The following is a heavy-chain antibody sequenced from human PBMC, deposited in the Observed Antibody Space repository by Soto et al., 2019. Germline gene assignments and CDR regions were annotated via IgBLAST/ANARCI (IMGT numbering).Heavy chain of an antibody. V-gene: IGHV4-31*02. D-gene: IGHD5-12*01. Sequence: SETLSLTCTVSGGSISSGGYYWSWIRQHPGKGLGWIGYIYYSGSTYYNPSLKSRVTISVDTSKNQFSLKLSSVTAADTAVYYCARDLSSVATIFDDVIGWFDPWGQGTLVTVSS. CDR1: GGSISSGGYY. J-gene: IGHJ5*02. CDR3: ARDLSSVATIFDDVIGWFDP. CDR2: IYYSGST.